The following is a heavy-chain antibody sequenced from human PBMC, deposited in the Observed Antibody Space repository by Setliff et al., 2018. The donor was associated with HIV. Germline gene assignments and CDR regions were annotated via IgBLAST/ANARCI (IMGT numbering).Heavy chain of an antibody. V-gene: IGHV1-2*02. J-gene: IGHJ4*02. CDR1: GYTFTGYY. CDR3: ARGLANKYDSSGASDY. CDR2: INPNSGGT. Sequence: ASVKVSCKASGYTFTGYYMHWVRQAPGQGLEWMGWINPNSGGTNYAQKFQGRVTMARNTSISTAYMELSSLRSEDTAVYYCARGLANKYDSSGASDYWGQGTLVTVSS. D-gene: IGHD3-22*01.